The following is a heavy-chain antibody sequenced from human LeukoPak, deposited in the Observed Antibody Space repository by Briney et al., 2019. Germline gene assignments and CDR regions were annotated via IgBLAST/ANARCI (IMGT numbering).Heavy chain of an antibody. V-gene: IGHV3-9*01. J-gene: IGHJ3*02. CDR2: ISWNSGNM. CDR3: AKYILYHGAFDI. CDR1: GFMFNDYA. D-gene: IGHD2-8*01. Sequence: GGSLRLSCAPSGFMFNDYALHWVRQAPGKGLEWVSSISWNSGNMYYVDSVKGRFTISRDNAKNSLYLQMNSLEAEDTAVYYCAKYILYHGAFDIWGQGTMVTVSS.